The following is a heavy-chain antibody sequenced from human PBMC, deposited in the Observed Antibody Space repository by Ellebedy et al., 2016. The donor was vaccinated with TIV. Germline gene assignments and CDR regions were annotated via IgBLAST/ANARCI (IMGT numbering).Heavy chain of an antibody. Sequence: AASVKVSCKASGYSFTTFTIHWVRQAPGHRPEWMGWINPDNGDTKHSQKFQARVTITRDTFASTAYMELSSLRSEDTAVYHCARDRGGCSGDGCYSDFDFWGQGTLVTVSS. CDR3: ARDRGGCSGDGCYSDFDF. CDR2: INPDNGDT. CDR1: GYSFTTFT. V-gene: IGHV1-3*01. D-gene: IGHD2-15*01. J-gene: IGHJ4*02.